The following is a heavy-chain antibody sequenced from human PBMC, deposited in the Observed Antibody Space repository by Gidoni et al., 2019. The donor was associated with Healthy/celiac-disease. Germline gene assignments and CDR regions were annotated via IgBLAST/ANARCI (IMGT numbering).Heavy chain of an antibody. D-gene: IGHD3-3*01. CDR2: IYYSGST. J-gene: IGHJ3*02. CDR1: GGSISSSSYY. Sequence: QLQLQESGPGLVKPSETLSLTCTVSGGSISSSSYYWGWIRQPPGKGLEWIGSIYYSGSTYYNPSLKSRVTISVDTSKNQFSLKLSSVTAADTAVYYCARDPPNYDFWSGLGRAFDIWGQGTMVTVSS. V-gene: IGHV4-39*07. CDR3: ARDPPNYDFWSGLGRAFDI.